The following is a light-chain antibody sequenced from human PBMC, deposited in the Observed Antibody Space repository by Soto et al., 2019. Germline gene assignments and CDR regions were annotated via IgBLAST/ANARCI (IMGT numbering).Light chain of an antibody. V-gene: IGLV2-8*01. Sequence: QSALTQPPSASGSPGQSVTISCTGTSSDVGGSNFVSWYQQHPGKAPKLMIYEVSKRPSGVPYRFSGSKSGNTASLTVSGLQAEDEADYYCSSYAGISYAGSNTVVFGGGTKLTVL. CDR3: SSYAGISYAGSNTVV. J-gene: IGLJ3*02. CDR1: SSDVGGSNF. CDR2: EVS.